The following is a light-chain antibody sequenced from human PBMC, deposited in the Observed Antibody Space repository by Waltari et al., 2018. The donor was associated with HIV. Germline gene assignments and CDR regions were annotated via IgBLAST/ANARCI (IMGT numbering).Light chain of an antibody. V-gene: IGLV2-23*02. CDR1: SSDVGSYNL. Sequence: QSALTQPASVSGSPGQSITISCTGTSSDVGSYNLVSWYQQHPGKAPKLMIYDISKRPSGVSNRFSGSKSGNTASLTISGLQAEDEADYYCCSYAGTSTWVSGGGSKLTVL. J-gene: IGLJ2*01. CDR3: CSYAGTSTWV. CDR2: DIS.